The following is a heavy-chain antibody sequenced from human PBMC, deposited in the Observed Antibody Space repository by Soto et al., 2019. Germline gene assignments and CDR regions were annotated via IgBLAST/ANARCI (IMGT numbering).Heavy chain of an antibody. CDR2: ISAYNGNT. V-gene: IGHV1-18*01. Sequence: QVQLVQSGAAVKKPGASVQVSCKASGYTFTRYGISWVRQAPGQGLEWMGWISAYNGNTKYAQKLQGRVTMTTDTSTSTADMELRSLRSDDTAVYYCAREPNYFDYWGQGTLVTVSS. J-gene: IGHJ4*02. CDR1: GYTFTRYG. CDR3: AREPNYFDY.